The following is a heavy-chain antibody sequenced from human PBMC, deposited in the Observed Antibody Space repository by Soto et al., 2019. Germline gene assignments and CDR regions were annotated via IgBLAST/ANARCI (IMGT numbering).Heavy chain of an antibody. D-gene: IGHD3-10*01. CDR3: ARDQGGVRGIIIMCFEY. V-gene: IGHV3-30-3*01. Sequence: GWSLRLSCAASGFTIGSYSMHWVRQTPGKGLEWVALISYDGSSEFYADSVKGRFTISRDNSKNTLYLQMNSLRPEDTAVYYCARDQGGVRGIIIMCFEYWGQGTLVTVSS. CDR2: ISYDGSSE. J-gene: IGHJ4*02. CDR1: GFTIGSYS.